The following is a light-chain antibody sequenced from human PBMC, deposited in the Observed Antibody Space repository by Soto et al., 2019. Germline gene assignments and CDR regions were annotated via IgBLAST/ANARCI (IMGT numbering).Light chain of an antibody. CDR3: AAWDDRLGAVI. CDR2: STN. CDR1: SSNIGGTNY. J-gene: IGLJ2*01. Sequence: QSVLTQPPSASGTPGQKVFISCSGSSSNIGGTNYAYWYQQLPGAAPKLLMHSTNLRPSGVPERISGSKFGTAASLAISGLRYEDEAVYYCAAWDDRLGAVIFGGGTKLTVL. V-gene: IGLV1-47*02.